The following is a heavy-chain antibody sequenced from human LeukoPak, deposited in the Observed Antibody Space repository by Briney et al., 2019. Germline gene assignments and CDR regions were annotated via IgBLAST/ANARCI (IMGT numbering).Heavy chain of an antibody. D-gene: IGHD1-26*01. J-gene: IGHJ4*02. CDR3: ARDKIVGATSLDY. CDR1: GFTFSSYW. CDR2: INSDGSST. V-gene: IGHV3-74*01. Sequence: GGSLRLSCAASGFTFSSYWMHWVRQAPGKGLVWVSRINSDGSSTSYADSVKGRFTISRDNAKNSLYLHMDSLRAEDTAFYYCARDKIVGATSLDYWGQGTLVTVSS.